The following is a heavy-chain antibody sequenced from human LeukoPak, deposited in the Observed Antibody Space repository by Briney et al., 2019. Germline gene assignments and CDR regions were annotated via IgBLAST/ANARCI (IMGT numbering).Heavy chain of an antibody. D-gene: IGHD1-26*01. CDR1: DGSISSSSYY. J-gene: IGHJ4*02. Sequence: PSETLSLTCTVSDGSISSSSYYWGWIRQPPGKGLEWIGSIYYSGSTYYNPSLKSRVTISVDTSKNQFSLKLSSVTAADTAVYYCARHLLGANNGEIDYWGQGTLVTVSS. CDR2: IYYSGST. V-gene: IGHV4-39*01. CDR3: ARHLLGANNGEIDY.